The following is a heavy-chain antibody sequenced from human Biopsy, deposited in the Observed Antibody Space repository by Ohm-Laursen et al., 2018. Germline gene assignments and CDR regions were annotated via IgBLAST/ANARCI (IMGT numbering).Heavy chain of an antibody. CDR2: ISYTGYT. V-gene: IGHV4-59*11. CDR1: GGSFTGHY. J-gene: IGHJ4*02. D-gene: IGHD4-11*01. CDR3: ARGSNDFGNLYFPR. Sequence: PSQTLSLTCTVSGGSFTGHYWSWIRQPPGQGLEWIGHISYTGYTSYNASLKSRVTISVDTSRNHFSLRLSSLTAADTAVYYCARGSNDFGNLYFPRWGQGTLLTVSS.